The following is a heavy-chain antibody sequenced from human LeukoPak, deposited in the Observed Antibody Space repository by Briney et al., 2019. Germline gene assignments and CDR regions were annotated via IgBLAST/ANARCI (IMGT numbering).Heavy chain of an antibody. J-gene: IGHJ5*02. Sequence: SVKVSCKASGGTFSNYAISWVRQAPGQGLEWMGRIIPILGIANYAQNFQGRVTITADKPTSTAYMELSSLRSEDTAVYYCARGREVRRDAYSHNWFDPWGQGTQVTVSS. CDR2: IIPILGIA. D-gene: IGHD5-24*01. CDR1: GGTFSNYA. V-gene: IGHV1-69*04. CDR3: ARGREVRRDAYSHNWFDP.